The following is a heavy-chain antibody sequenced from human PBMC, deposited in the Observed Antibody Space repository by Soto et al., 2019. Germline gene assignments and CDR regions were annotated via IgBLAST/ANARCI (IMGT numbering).Heavy chain of an antibody. D-gene: IGHD2-21*01. Sequence: PSETLSLTCSVAGAALNGGSYYWRWIRQVPGKGLEWIGHIYVTGAVDYNPSLRDRITISQDTSESQFSLNLRLVSAADTAVYYCARLRIATNTYKWFDPWGQGTLVTVSS. V-gene: IGHV4-31*03. CDR2: IYVTGAV. CDR1: GAALNGGSYY. CDR3: ARLRIATNTYKWFDP. J-gene: IGHJ5*02.